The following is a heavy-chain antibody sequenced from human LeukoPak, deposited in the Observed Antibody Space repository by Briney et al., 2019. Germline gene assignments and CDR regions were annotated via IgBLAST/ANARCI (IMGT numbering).Heavy chain of an antibody. CDR2: IYPGDSDT. CDR3: ASGLWFGELFFNWFDP. J-gene: IGHJ5*02. Sequence: GGSLKISCKGSGYRFTSYWIGWGRQMPGKGLEWMGIIYPGDSDTRYSPSFQGQVTISADKSISTAYLQWSSLKASDTAMYYCASGLWFGELFFNWFDPWGQGTLVTVSS. D-gene: IGHD3-10*01. CDR1: GYRFTSYW. V-gene: IGHV5-51*01.